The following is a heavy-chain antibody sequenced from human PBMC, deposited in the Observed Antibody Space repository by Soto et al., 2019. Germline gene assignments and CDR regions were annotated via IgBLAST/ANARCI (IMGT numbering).Heavy chain of an antibody. CDR3: ARFVRSCSATTCSTRADV. Sequence: XETLSLACTVSGCFVKSDNHSWNWIRQTPGKRLEWIGFIYSGGSTKNPSLRSRVTMSVDTSKNQFSLKLRSVIVADTAVYHCARFVRSCSATTCSTRADVWGQGITVTVSS. V-gene: IGHV4-61*01. J-gene: IGHJ6*02. D-gene: IGHD2-2*01. CDR1: GCFVKSDNHS. CDR2: IYSGGST.